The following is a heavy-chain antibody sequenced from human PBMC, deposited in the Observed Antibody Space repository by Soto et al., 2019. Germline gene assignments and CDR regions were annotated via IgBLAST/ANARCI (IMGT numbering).Heavy chain of an antibody. CDR3: ARVPPNFYYYGMDV. Sequence: GGSLRLSCAASGFTFSSYEMIWVRQAPGKGLEGVSYISGRGSTIYYADTVKGRFTISRDNAKNSLYLQMNSLRAEDTAVYYCARVPPNFYYYGMDVWGQGTTVTVS. CDR1: GFTFSSYE. D-gene: IGHD1-1*01. CDR2: ISGRGSTI. V-gene: IGHV3-48*03. J-gene: IGHJ6*02.